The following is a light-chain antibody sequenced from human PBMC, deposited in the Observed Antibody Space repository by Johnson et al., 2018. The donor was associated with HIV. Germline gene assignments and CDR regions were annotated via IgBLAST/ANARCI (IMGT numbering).Light chain of an antibody. CDR3: GTWDSSLSVYV. V-gene: IGLV1-51*01. J-gene: IGLJ1*01. CDR1: SSNIGTNS. CDR2: DNN. Sequence: QAVLTQPPSVSAAPGQKVTISCSGSSSNIGTNSVSWYQQLPGTAPRLLIYDNNKRPSGTPDRFSGSKSGKSATLALTGLQTGDEADYYCGTWDSSLSVYVFATGTKVTVL.